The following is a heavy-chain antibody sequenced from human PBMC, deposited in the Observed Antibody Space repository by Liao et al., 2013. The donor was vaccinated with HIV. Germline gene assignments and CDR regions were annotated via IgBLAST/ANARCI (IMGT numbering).Heavy chain of an antibody. CDR2: IYYTGST. CDR1: GYSISSSNW. J-gene: IGHJ5*02. Sequence: QVQLHESGPGLVKPSDTLSLTCAVSGYSISSSNWWGWIRQPPGKGLEWIGYIYYTGSTNYNPSLKSRVTISLDTSKSQFSLKLSSVTAADTAVYYCARGDSSSSRDDAFDPWGQGTLVTVSS. D-gene: IGHD6-6*01. V-gene: IGHV4-28*03. CDR3: ARGDSSSSRDDAFDP.